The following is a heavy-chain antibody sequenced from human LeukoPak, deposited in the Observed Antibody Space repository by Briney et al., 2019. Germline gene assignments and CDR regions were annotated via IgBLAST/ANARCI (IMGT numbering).Heavy chain of an antibody. D-gene: IGHD5-24*01. CDR2: INHSGST. Sequence: SETLSLTCTVSGGSISSSSYYWSWIRQPPGKGLEWIGEINHSGSTNYNPSLKSRVTISVDTSKNQFSLKLSSVTAADTAVYYCARGRRWLAFDIWGQGTMVTVSS. J-gene: IGHJ3*02. V-gene: IGHV4-39*07. CDR3: ARGRRWLAFDI. CDR1: GGSISSSSYY.